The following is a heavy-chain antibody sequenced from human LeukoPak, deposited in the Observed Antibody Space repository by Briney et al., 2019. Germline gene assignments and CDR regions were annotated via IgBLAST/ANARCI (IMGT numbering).Heavy chain of an antibody. CDR3: ARNSGYSSRPLFDY. Sequence: SETLSLTCTVSGGSISSYYWSWIRQPPGKGLEWIGYIYYSGSTNYNPSLKSRVTISVDTSKNQFSLKLSSVTAADAAVYYCARNSGYSSRPLFDYWGQGTLVTVYS. CDR1: GGSISSYY. J-gene: IGHJ4*02. CDR2: IYYSGST. D-gene: IGHD5-18*01. V-gene: IGHV4-59*01.